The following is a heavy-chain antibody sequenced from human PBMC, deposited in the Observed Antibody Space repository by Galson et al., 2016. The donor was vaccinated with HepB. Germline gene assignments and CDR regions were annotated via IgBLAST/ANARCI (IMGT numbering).Heavy chain of an antibody. CDR2: FDPEDGET. CDR1: GYSLSDLA. V-gene: IGHV1-24*01. J-gene: IGHJ4*02. CDR3: ARGRTGYSSNWDY. D-gene: IGHD6-13*01. Sequence: SVKVSCKVSGYSLSDLAMHWVRQAPGKGLEWMGGFDPEDGETFYAQRFQGRVTMTEDTSTDIAYMELSSLRSEDTAVYYCARGRTGYSSNWDYWGQGTLVTVSS.